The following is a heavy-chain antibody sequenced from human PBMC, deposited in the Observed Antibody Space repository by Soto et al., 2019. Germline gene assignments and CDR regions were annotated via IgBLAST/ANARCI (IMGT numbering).Heavy chain of an antibody. CDR2: IYPDDSDT. D-gene: IGHD3-3*01. V-gene: IGHV5-51*01. J-gene: IGHJ5*02. Sequence: PGESLKISCKGSGYSFTNYWIGWVRQVPGKGLEWMGMIYPDDSDTKYSPSFQGQVTFSADKSINTAYLQWSSLKASDTAIYYCARLEWLSLAAWFDPWGQGTLVTVS. CDR1: GYSFTNYW. CDR3: ARLEWLSLAAWFDP.